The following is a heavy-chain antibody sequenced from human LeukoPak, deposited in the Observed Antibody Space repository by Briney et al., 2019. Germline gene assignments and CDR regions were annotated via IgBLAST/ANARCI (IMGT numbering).Heavy chain of an antibody. CDR3: ARGTDWEHFDY. CDR2: ISAYNGNT. J-gene: IGHJ4*02. D-gene: IGHD1-26*01. V-gene: IGHV1-18*01. Sequence: GASVKVSCKASGYTFTSYGISWVRQAPGQGLEWMGWISAYNGNTNYAQKFQGRVTMTRDTSISTAYMELSRLRSDDTAVYYCARGTDWEHFDYWGQGTLVTVSS. CDR1: GYTFTSYG.